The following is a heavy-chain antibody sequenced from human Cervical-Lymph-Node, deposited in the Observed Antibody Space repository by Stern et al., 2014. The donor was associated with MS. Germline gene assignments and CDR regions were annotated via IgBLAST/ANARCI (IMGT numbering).Heavy chain of an antibody. Sequence: EVQLVQSGGGLVKPGGSLRLSCAASVFTFDDAWMNWVRQAPGKGLEWVGHIKRRSDGGTVDYAAAVKGRFIISRDDSKDTLYLQMNSLKIEDTAVYYCTSGPVMITFEGVIVTVDYWGQGTVVTVSS. V-gene: IGHV3-15*01. CDR1: VFTFDDAW. J-gene: IGHJ4*02. D-gene: IGHD3-16*02. CDR2: IKRRSDGGTV. CDR3: TSGPVMITFEGVIVTVDY.